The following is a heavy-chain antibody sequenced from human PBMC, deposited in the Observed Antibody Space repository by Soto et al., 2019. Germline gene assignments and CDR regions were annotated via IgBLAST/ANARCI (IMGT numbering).Heavy chain of an antibody. CDR2: IIPIFGTA. CDR3: AREGRPAGGYYYGMDV. V-gene: IGHV1-69*13. Sequence: GASVKVSCKASGGTFSSYAISWVRQAPGQGLEWMGGIIPIFGTANYAQKFQGRVTITADESTSTAYMELSSLRSEDTAVYYCAREGRPAGGYYYGMDVWGQGTTVTVSS. D-gene: IGHD2-2*01. CDR1: GGTFSSYA. J-gene: IGHJ6*02.